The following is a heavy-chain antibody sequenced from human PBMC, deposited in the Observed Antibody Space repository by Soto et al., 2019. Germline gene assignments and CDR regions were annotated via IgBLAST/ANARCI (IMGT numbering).Heavy chain of an antibody. CDR1: GFTFSSYA. V-gene: IGHV3-30*18. Sequence: QVQLVESGGGVVQPGRSLRLSCAASGFTFSSYAMHWVRQAPGKGLEWVAVISYGGSNKYYADSVRGRFTISRDNSQNTLYLQMNSLRADDTAVYYCAKDSSVIPAADLDYWGQGTLVTVSS. J-gene: IGHJ4*02. CDR2: ISYGGSNK. CDR3: AKDSSVIPAADLDY. D-gene: IGHD2-2*01.